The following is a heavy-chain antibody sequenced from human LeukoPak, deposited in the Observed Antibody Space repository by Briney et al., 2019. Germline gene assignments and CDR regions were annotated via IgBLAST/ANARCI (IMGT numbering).Heavy chain of an antibody. CDR2: IFYGGNT. D-gene: IGHD6-6*01. J-gene: IGHJ4*02. CDR3: ARGYTSSSFFDS. CDR1: GDSISSYY. Sequence: SETLSLTCTVSGDSISSYYWTWIRQPPGKGLEWIGYIFYGGNTNYNPSLKSRVTMSVDTSKNQFSLKLSTVTAADTAVYHCARGYTSSSFFDSWGQGTLVTVSS. V-gene: IGHV4-59*01.